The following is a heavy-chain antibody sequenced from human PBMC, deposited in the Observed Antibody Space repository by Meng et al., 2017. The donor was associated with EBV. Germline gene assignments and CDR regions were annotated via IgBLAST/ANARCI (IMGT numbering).Heavy chain of an antibody. V-gene: IGHV1-3*01. J-gene: IGHJ5*02. CDR2: INAGNGNT. CDR1: GYTFTSYA. Sequence: QVQLVQPGAAVTKPGASVKVSCKASGYTFTSYAMHWVRQAPGQRLEWMGWINAGNGNTKYSQKFQGRVTITRDTSASTAYMELSSLRSEDTAVYYCARRGGVADWFDPWGQGTLVTVSS. D-gene: IGHD2-15*01. CDR3: ARRGGVADWFDP.